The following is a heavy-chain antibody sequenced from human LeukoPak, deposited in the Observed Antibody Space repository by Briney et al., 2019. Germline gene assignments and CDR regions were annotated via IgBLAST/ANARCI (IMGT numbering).Heavy chain of an antibody. CDR2: IYISGTT. CDR1: GGSIRSGSYY. CDR3: ARGGGWRYFDWLPQFFDY. V-gene: IGHV4-61*02. D-gene: IGHD3-9*01. J-gene: IGHJ4*02. Sequence: SETLSLTCTVSGGSIRSGSYYWSWIRQPAGKGLEWIGRIYISGTTNYNPSLKSRVTISVDTSKNQFSLKLSSVTAADTAVYYCARGGGWRYFDWLPQFFDYWGQGTLVTVSS.